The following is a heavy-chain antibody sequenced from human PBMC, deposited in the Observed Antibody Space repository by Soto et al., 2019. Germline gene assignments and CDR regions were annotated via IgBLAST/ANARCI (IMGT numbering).Heavy chain of an antibody. Sequence: VASVKVSCKASGYTFTGYYMHWVRQAPGQGLEWMGWINPNSGGTNYAQKFQGRVTMTRDTSISTAYMELRSLRSDDTAVYYCARERGVGYCSSTSCQPRNWFDPWGQGTLVTVSS. J-gene: IGHJ5*02. D-gene: IGHD2-2*01. CDR3: ARERGVGYCSSTSCQPRNWFDP. CDR2: INPNSGGT. CDR1: GYTFTGYY. V-gene: IGHV1-2*02.